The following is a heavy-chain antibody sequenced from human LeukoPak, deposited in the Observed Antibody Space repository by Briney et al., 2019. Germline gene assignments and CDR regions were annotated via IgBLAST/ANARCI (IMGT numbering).Heavy chain of an antibody. J-gene: IGHJ4*02. D-gene: IGHD4-23*01. CDR2: IYPGDSDT. Sequence: GESLKTSCKGSGYRFTSYWIGWVRPMPGKGLEWMGIIYPGDSDTRYSPSFQGQVTISADKSISTAYLQWSSLKASDTAMYYCARQTDYGGNPVGYWGQGTLVTVSS. CDR3: ARQTDYGGNPVGY. CDR1: GYRFTSYW. V-gene: IGHV5-51*01.